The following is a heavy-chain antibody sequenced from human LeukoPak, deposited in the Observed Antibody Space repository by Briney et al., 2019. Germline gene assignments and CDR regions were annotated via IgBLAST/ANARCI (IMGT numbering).Heavy chain of an antibody. D-gene: IGHD3-22*01. CDR2: ISSSSSYI. V-gene: IGHV3-21*01. CDR3: ARDWLAGNPYHAFDL. CDR1: GFTFSSYS. Sequence: GGSLRLSCAASGFTFSSYSMTWVRQAPGKGLEWVSSISSSSSYIYYADSVKGRFTISRDNAKNSLYLQMNSLRAEDTAVYYCARDWLAGNPYHAFDLWGKGTMVTVSS. J-gene: IGHJ3*01.